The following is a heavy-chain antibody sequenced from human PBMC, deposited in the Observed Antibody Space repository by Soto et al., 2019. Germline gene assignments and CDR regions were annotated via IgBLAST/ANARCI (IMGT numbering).Heavy chain of an antibody. D-gene: IGHD2-15*01. CDR2: ISGNDGST. CDR1: EFTFSSHA. CDR3: AKHLCSGGTCFSRYFDY. Sequence: GGSLRLSCAASEFTFSSHATSWVRQAPGKGLEWVSSISGNDGSTYYADSVKGRFTISRDSSKNTVYLQMNSLRAEDTAVYYCAKHLCSGGTCFSRYFDYWGRGTLVTVSS. J-gene: IGHJ4*02. V-gene: IGHV3-23*01.